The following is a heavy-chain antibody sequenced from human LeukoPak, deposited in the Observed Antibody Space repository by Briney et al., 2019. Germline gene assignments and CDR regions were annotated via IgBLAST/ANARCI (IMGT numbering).Heavy chain of an antibody. Sequence: GGSLRLSCAASGFTFSSYAMSWVRQAPGKGLEWVSAIIGSGGSTYYADSVKGRFTISRDNSKNTLYLQMNSLRAEDTAVYYCAKAMSSIAAFYYYYGMDVWGQGTTVTVSS. D-gene: IGHD6-6*01. CDR1: GFTFSSYA. J-gene: IGHJ6*02. V-gene: IGHV3-23*01. CDR3: AKAMSSIAAFYYYYGMDV. CDR2: IIGSGGST.